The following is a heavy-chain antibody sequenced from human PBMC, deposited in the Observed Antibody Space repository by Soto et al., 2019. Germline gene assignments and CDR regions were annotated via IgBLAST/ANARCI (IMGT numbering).Heavy chain of an antibody. J-gene: IGHJ4*02. CDR1: GGPIRSGSYY. CDR2: IYYSGST. CDR3: ARGAVTMVRGVLPYFDY. D-gene: IGHD3-10*01. Sequence: TLSLTCTVSGGPIRSGSYYWGWLHHHTGKGLEWIGYIYYSGSTNYNPSRKSRVTISVDTSKNQFSLKLSSVTAADTAVYYCARGAVTMVRGVLPYFDYWGQGTLVTVSS. V-gene: IGHV4-61*01.